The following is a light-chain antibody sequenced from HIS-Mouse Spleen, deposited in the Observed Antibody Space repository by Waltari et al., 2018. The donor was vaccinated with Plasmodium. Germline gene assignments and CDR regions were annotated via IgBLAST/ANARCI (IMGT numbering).Light chain of an antibody. CDR1: QSVSSN. Sequence: EIVMTQSPATLSVSPGERATLSCRASQSVSSNLAWDQQKPGQAPRLRIYGASTRATGIPARFSGSGSGTEFTLTISSLQSEDFAVYYCQQYKNWSFTFGPGTKVDIK. J-gene: IGKJ3*01. CDR2: GAS. V-gene: IGKV3-15*01. CDR3: QQYKNWSFT.